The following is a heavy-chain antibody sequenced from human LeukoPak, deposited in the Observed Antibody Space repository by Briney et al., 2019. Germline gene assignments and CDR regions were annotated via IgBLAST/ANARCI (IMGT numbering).Heavy chain of an antibody. Sequence: ASVKVSCKASGYTFTSYYMHWVRQAPGQGLEWMGIINPSGGSTSYAQKFQGRVTMTRDTSTSTVYMELSSLRSEDTAVYYCARAYYYDSSGYYPWGGYWGQGTLVTVSS. J-gene: IGHJ4*02. CDR1: GYTFTSYY. CDR2: INPSGGST. CDR3: ARAYYYDSSGYYPWGGY. V-gene: IGHV1-46*01. D-gene: IGHD3-22*01.